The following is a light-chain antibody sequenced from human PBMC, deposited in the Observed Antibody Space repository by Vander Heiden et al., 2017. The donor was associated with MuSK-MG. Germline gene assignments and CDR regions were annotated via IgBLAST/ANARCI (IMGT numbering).Light chain of an antibody. J-gene: IGKJ2*01. Sequence: DIQMTQSPSSLSASVGDRVTITCRASQSISSYLNWYQQKPGKAPKLLIYAASSLQSGVPSRFSGSGSGTDFTLTISSLQPEDFATYYCQQSDSNPMYTFGQGTKLDIE. CDR2: AAS. CDR1: QSISSY. CDR3: QQSDSNPMYT. V-gene: IGKV1-39*01.